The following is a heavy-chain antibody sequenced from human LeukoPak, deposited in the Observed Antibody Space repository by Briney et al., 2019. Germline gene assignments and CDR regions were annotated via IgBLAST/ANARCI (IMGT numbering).Heavy chain of an antibody. CDR1: GFTFSSYG. V-gene: IGHV3-30*02. D-gene: IGHD6-19*01. CDR3: AKSGKAVAGSGGRADY. J-gene: IGHJ4*02. CDR2: IRYDGSNK. Sequence: GGSLRLSCAASGFTFSSYGMHWVRQAPGKGLEWVAFIRYDGSNKYYADSVKGRFTISRDNSKNTLYLQMNSLRAEDTAVYYCAKSGKAVAGSGGRADYWGQGTLVTVSS.